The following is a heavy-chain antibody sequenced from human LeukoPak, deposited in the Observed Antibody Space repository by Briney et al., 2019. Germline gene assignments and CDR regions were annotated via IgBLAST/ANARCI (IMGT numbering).Heavy chain of an antibody. J-gene: IGHJ4*02. CDR3: ARSESTMITFGGVIVSRSYYFDY. D-gene: IGHD3-16*02. V-gene: IGHV1-2*02. CDR2: INPNSGGT. Sequence: ASVKVSCKASGYTFTGYYMHWVRQAPGQGLEWMGWINPNSGGTNYAQKFQGRVTMTRDTSISTAYIELSRLRSDDTAVYYCARSESTMITFGGVIVSRSYYFDYWGQGTLVTVSS. CDR1: GYTFTGYY.